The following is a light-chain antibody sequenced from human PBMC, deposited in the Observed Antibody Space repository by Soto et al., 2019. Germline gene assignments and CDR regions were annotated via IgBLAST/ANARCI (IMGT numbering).Light chain of an antibody. Sequence: DIVLTQSPGTLSLSPGERATLSCRASQSVSSNYLAWYQQRPGQAPRLLIYGASTRATGIPDRFSGSGSGTDFTLTISRLAHEDFAVYYCQQYGSLSWTFGQGTKVEIK. V-gene: IGKV3-20*01. CDR1: QSVSSNY. CDR3: QQYGSLSWT. J-gene: IGKJ1*01. CDR2: GAS.